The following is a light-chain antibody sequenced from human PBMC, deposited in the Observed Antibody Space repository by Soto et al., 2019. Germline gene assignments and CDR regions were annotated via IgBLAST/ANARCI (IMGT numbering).Light chain of an antibody. J-gene: IGLJ1*01. CDR2: EGS. V-gene: IGLV2-23*01. CDR3: CSYAGSSTYV. CDR1: SSVVGSYNL. Sequence: LTQPASVSGSPGQSITISCTGTSSVVGSYNLVSWYQQHPGKAPKLMIYEGSKRPSGVSNRFSGSKSGNTASLTISGLQAVDEADYYCCSYAGSSTYVFGTGTKVTIL.